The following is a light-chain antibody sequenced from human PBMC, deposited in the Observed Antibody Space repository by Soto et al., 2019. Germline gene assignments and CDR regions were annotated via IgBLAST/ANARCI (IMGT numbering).Light chain of an antibody. J-gene: IGLJ3*02. Sequence: QSVLTQPASVSGSPGQSITISCTGTSSDVGGYKFVSWYQHHPGKAPKLMIYEVNHRPSGVSDRFSGSKSGNTASLTISGLQPEDEADYYCLSYTSDNTRVFGGGTKLTVL. CDR1: SSDVGGYKF. V-gene: IGLV2-14*01. CDR3: LSYTSDNTRV. CDR2: EVN.